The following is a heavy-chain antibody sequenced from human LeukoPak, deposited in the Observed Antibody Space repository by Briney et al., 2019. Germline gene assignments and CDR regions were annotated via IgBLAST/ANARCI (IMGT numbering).Heavy chain of an antibody. Sequence: GSLRLSCAASGFTFSSYSMNWVRQAPGKGLEWVSLIYSGGGTYYADSVRGRFTISRDDSKNTLYLQMNSLRAEDTAVYYCVRRAGGYSHPYDYWGQGTLVTVSS. CDR3: VRRAGGYSHPYDY. CDR1: GFTFSSYS. J-gene: IGHJ4*02. D-gene: IGHD4-23*01. V-gene: IGHV3-53*01. CDR2: IYSGGGT.